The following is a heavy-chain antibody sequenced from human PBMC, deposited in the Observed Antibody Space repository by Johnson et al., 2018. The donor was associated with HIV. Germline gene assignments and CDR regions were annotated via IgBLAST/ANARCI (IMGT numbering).Heavy chain of an antibody. Sequence: QVLLVESGGGVVQPGKSLRLSCVASGFTFSSYGMHWVRQTPGKGLQWVANIWYDGTNKYYADSVKGRFTISRDNSKNTLYLQMNSLRAEDTAVYYCAKRYSGSLRDTFDIWGQGTMVTVSS. CDR3: AKRYSGSLRDTFDI. CDR1: GFTFSSYG. J-gene: IGHJ3*02. D-gene: IGHD1-26*01. V-gene: IGHV3-33*06. CDR2: IWYDGTNK.